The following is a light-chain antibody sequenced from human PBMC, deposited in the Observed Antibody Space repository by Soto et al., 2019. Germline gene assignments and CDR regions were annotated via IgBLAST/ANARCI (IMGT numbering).Light chain of an antibody. CDR2: SNN. CDR3: AAWDDSLNGVV. CDR1: SSNIGSNT. Sequence: QAVVTQPPSASGTPGQRVTISCSGSSSNIGSNTVYWYQQLPGTAHKLLIYSNNQRPSGVPDRFSGSKSGTSASLAISGLQSEDEADYYCAAWDDSLNGVVFGGGTKLTVL. V-gene: IGLV1-44*01. J-gene: IGLJ2*01.